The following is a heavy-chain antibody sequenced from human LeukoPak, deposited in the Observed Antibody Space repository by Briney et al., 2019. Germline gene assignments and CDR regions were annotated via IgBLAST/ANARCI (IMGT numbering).Heavy chain of an antibody. CDR3: AREASAIPWFDP. CDR2: IYYSGST. J-gene: IGHJ5*02. CDR1: GGSISSGGYY. Sequence: SETLSLTCTVSGGSISSGGYYWSWIRQHPGKGLEWTGYIYYSGSTYYNPSLKSRVTISVDTSKNQFSLKLSSVTAADTAVYYCAREASAIPWFDPWGQGTLVTVSS. V-gene: IGHV4-31*03.